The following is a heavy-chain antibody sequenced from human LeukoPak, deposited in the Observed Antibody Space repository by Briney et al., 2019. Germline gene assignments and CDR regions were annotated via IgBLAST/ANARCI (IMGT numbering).Heavy chain of an antibody. J-gene: IGHJ5*02. V-gene: IGHV4-34*01. D-gene: IGHD4-17*01. CDR3: ARLRVTTKTFDP. Sequence: PSETLSLTCAVYGGSFSGYYWSWIRQPPGKGLEWIGEINHSGSTNYNPSLKSRVTISLDTSKSQFSLKLISVTAADTAVYYCARLRVTTKTFDPWGQGTLVTVSS. CDR1: GGSFSGYY. CDR2: INHSGST.